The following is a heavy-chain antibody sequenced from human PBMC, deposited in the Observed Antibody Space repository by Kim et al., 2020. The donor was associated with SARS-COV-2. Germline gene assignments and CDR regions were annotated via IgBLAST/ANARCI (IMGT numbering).Heavy chain of an antibody. Sequence: YYADSVKGRFTISRDNSKNTLYLQMNSLRAEDTAVYYCAKNYGSGSYSVYWGQGTLVTVSS. J-gene: IGHJ4*02. CDR3: AKNYGSGSYSVY. V-gene: IGHV3-23*01. D-gene: IGHD3-10*01.